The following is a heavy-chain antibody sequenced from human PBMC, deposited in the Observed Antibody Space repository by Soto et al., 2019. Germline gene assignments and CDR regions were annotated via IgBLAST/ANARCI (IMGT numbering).Heavy chain of an antibody. Sequence: EVQLLESGGGLVQPGGSLRLSCAASGFTFSSYVMSWVRQAPGKGLEWVSAISGSGGTTYYADSVKGRFTISRDHSKNTLYLQMNSLRAEDTAVYYCAKEPFPVLGVIWGQGTLVTVSS. CDR3: AKEPFPVLGVI. D-gene: IGHD6-13*01. CDR2: ISGSGGTT. J-gene: IGHJ4*02. V-gene: IGHV3-23*01. CDR1: GFTFSSYV.